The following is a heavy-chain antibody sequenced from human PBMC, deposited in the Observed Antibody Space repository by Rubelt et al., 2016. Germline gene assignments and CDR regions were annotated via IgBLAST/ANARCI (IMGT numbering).Heavy chain of an antibody. CDR1: GYSFTTYW. J-gene: IGHJ4*02. Sequence: SCNGSGYSFTTYWIGWVRQMPGKGLEWLGIIYPGDSDTRYIPSFQGPVTISADKSINAAYLQWSSLKASDTAIYYCARQRYCSGGSCYPDYWGQGSRVTVSS. D-gene: IGHD2-15*01. CDR2: IYPGDSDT. CDR3: ARQRYCSGGSCYPDY. V-gene: IGHV5-51*01.